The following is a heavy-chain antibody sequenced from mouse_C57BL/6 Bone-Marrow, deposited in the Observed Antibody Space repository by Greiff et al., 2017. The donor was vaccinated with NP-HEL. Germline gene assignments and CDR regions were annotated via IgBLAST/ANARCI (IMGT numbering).Heavy chain of an antibody. Sequence: VHVKQSGAELVRPGASVKLSCTASGFNIKDDYMHWVKQRPEQGLEWIGWIDPENGDTEYASKFQGKATITADTSSNTAYLPLSSLTSEDTAVYYCTTLAYYSNYVFAYWGQGTLVTVSA. D-gene: IGHD2-5*01. CDR2: IDPENGDT. V-gene: IGHV14-4*01. CDR3: TTLAYYSNYVFAY. J-gene: IGHJ3*01. CDR1: GFNIKDDY.